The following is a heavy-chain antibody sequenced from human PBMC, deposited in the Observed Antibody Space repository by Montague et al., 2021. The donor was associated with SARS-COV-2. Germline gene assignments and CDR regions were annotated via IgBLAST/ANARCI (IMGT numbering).Heavy chain of an antibody. CDR3: AKDIDGHSRTFDY. V-gene: IGHV3-9*01. Sequence: SLRLSCAASGFTFSGYAMHWVRQAPGKGLEWVSGISWNSGSIGYADSVKGRFTISRDNAKNSLYLQMNSLRAEDTALYYCAKDIDGHSRTFDYWGKGTLVTDSS. D-gene: IGHD6-13*01. CDR1: GFTFSGYA. CDR2: ISWNSGSI. J-gene: IGHJ4*02.